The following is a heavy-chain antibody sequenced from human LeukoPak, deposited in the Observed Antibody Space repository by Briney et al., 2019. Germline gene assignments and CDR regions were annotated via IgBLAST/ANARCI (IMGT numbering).Heavy chain of an antibody. D-gene: IGHD5-24*01. Sequence: SETLSLTCTVSGGSISSYYWSWIRQPPGKGLEWIGYIYYSGSTTYNPSLKSRVTIPVDTSKNQFSLKLSSVTAADTAVYYCARDFGGSDGYTGYWYFDLWGRGTLVTVSS. CDR3: ARDFGGSDGYTGYWYFDL. CDR1: GGSISSYY. CDR2: IYYSGST. J-gene: IGHJ2*01. V-gene: IGHV4-59*01.